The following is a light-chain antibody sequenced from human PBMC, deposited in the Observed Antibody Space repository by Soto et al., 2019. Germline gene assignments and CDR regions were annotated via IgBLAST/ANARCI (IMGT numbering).Light chain of an antibody. Sequence: QSALTQPASVSGSPGQSITISCTGTSSDVGGYNYVSWYQQHPGKAPKLMIYDVSNRPSGVSNRFSGSKSGNPASLTISGLPAEDEADYYCSSYTSSSTRVFGGGTKLTVL. CDR2: DVS. CDR3: SSYTSSSTRV. V-gene: IGLV2-14*01. J-gene: IGLJ2*01. CDR1: SSDVGGYNY.